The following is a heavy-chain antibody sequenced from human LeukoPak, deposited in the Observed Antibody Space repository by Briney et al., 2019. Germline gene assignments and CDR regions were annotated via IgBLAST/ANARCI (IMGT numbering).Heavy chain of an antibody. D-gene: IGHD6-13*01. CDR1: GGSISSSSYY. CDR3: ARKYSSSWSWFDP. J-gene: IGHJ5*02. CDR2: IYYSGST. Sequence: PGGSLRLSCTVSGGSISSSSYYWCWIRQPPGTGLEWIGSIYYSGSTYYNPSLKSRVTISVDTSKNQFSLKLSSVTAADTAVYYCARKYSSSWSWFDPWGQGTLVTVSS. V-gene: IGHV4-39*01.